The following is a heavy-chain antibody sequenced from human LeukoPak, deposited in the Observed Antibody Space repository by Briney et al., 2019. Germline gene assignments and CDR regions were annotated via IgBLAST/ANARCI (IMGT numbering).Heavy chain of an antibody. V-gene: IGHV1-24*01. Sequence: ASVKLSCKVSGYTLTELSMHWVRQAPGQGLEWMGGFDPEDGETIYGQKFQGRVTMTEDTSTDTAYMELSSLRSEDTAVYYCATGPWGYYGALGAFDIWGQGTMVTVSS. J-gene: IGHJ3*02. CDR3: ATGPWGYYGALGAFDI. D-gene: IGHD3-22*01. CDR2: FDPEDGET. CDR1: GYTLTELS.